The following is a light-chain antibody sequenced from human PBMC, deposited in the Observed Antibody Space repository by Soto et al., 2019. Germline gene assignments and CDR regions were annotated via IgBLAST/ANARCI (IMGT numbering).Light chain of an antibody. CDR1: QSITTY. J-gene: IGKJ5*01. V-gene: IGKV1-39*01. Sequence: DIQMTQSPSSLSASVGDRVTITCRASQSITTYLNWYQHKPGKAPKLLMYGASRLQSGAPSRFSGSGSGTEFTLTISSLQPEDFATYYCHQSYGDPPTFGQGTRLEIK. CDR3: HQSYGDPPT. CDR2: GAS.